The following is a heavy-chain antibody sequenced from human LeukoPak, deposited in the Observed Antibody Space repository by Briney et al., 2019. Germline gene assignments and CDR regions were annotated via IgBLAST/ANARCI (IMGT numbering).Heavy chain of an antibody. CDR2: IYYSGST. J-gene: IGHJ4*02. CDR1: GGSISSYY. V-gene: IGHV4-59*01. Sequence: PSETLSLTCTVSGGSISSYYWSWIRQPPGKGLEWIGYIYYSGSTNYNPSLKSRVTISVDTSKNQSSLKLSSVTAADTAVYYCARDKSDYFDYWGQGTLVTVSS. CDR3: ARDKSDYFDY.